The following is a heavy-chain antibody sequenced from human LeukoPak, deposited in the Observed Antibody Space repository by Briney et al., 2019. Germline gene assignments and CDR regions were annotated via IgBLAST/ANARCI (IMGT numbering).Heavy chain of an antibody. D-gene: IGHD6-13*01. J-gene: IGHJ4*02. CDR2: INHSGST. Sequence: SETLSLTCAVYGGSFSGYYWSWIRQPPGKGLEWIGEINHSGSTNYNPSLKSRVTISVDTSKNRFSLKLSSVTAADTAVYYCARAVPARIAAAGTFIDYWGQGTLVTVSS. CDR3: ARAVPARIAAAGTFIDY. V-gene: IGHV4-34*01. CDR1: GGSFSGYY.